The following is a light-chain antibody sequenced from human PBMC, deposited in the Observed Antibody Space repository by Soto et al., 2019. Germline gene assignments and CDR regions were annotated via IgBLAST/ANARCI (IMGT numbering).Light chain of an antibody. Sequence: EIVLTQSPATLSLSPGERATLSCRASQSVSSYLAWYQQKPGQAPRLLIYGASSRATGIPDRFSGSGSGTDFTLTISRLEPEDFAVYYCQQYGSSMITFGQGTRLEI. CDR1: QSVSSY. J-gene: IGKJ5*01. CDR3: QQYGSSMIT. V-gene: IGKV3-20*01. CDR2: GAS.